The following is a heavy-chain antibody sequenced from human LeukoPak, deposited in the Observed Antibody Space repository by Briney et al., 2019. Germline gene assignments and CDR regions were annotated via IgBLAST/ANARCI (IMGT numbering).Heavy chain of an antibody. Sequence: SETLSLTCTVSGGSISSYYWSWIRQPPGKGLEWIGYIYYSGSTYYNPSLKSRVTISVDTSKNQFSLKLSSVTAADTAVYYCAREYYYDSSGSLSYGMDVWGQGTTVTVSS. J-gene: IGHJ6*02. CDR3: AREYYYDSSGSLSYGMDV. D-gene: IGHD3-22*01. CDR2: IYYSGST. V-gene: IGHV4-59*06. CDR1: GGSISSYY.